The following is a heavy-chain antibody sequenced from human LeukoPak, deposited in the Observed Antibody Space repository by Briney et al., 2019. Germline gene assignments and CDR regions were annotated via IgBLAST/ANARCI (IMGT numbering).Heavy chain of an antibody. CDR3: ARDINGYYYDSHGYYPTDL. D-gene: IGHD3-22*01. CDR2: ISTYDDGR. CDR1: GYTFTRYG. J-gene: IGHJ5*02. V-gene: IGHV1-18*01. Sequence: GASVKVSCRGSGYTFTRYGISWVRQAPGDGLEWMGWISTYDDGRSNAQKFQGRVTLTTDISTNTAYMELTSLRSDDTAVYYCARDINGYYYDSHGYYPTDLWGQGTLVTVSS.